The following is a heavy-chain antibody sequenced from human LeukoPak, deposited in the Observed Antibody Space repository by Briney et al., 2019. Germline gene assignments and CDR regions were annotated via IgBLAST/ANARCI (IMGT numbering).Heavy chain of an antibody. D-gene: IGHD1-26*01. CDR2: IYYSGST. CDR1: GGSISSGDYY. CDR3: ARGRRGRWELPIDY. Sequence: PSQTLSLTCTVSGGSISSGDYYWGWIRQPPGKGLEWIGDIYYSGSTYYNPSLKSRVTISVDTSKNQFSLKLSSVTAADTAVYYCARGRRGRWELPIDYWGQGTLVTVSS. J-gene: IGHJ4*02. V-gene: IGHV4-30-4*01.